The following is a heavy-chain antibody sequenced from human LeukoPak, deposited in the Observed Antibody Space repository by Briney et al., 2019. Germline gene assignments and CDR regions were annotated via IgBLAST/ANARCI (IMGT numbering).Heavy chain of an antibody. CDR2: IYPGDSST. CDR3: ARRYRDRVGGNTAFDI. D-gene: IGHD3-16*01. CDR1: GYTFSSYW. V-gene: IGHV5-51*01. Sequence: PGESLKISCKGSGYTFSSYWIAWVRQMPGKGLEWMGIIYPGDSSTRYSLSFQGQVIISADRSSSTAYLQWSSLKASDTATFYCARRYRDRVGGNTAFDIWGQGTMVTVSS. J-gene: IGHJ3*02.